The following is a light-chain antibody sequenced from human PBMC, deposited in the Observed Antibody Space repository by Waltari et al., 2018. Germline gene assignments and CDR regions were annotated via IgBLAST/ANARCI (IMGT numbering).Light chain of an antibody. Sequence: SYELTQPPSVSVSPGQTASIPCPGNKLGDKYDCWYQQKSGQSPVEVLYQDTKRPSGIPERFSGSNSGNTATLTISGTQAMDEADYYCQAWDTSTYHVVFGGGTKLTVL. CDR3: QAWDTSTYHVV. J-gene: IGLJ2*01. V-gene: IGLV3-1*01. CDR2: QDT. CDR1: KLGDKY.